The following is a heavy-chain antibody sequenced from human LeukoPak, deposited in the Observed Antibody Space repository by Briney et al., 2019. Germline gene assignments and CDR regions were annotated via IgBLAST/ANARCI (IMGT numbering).Heavy chain of an antibody. CDR2: ISGSGGST. D-gene: IGHD3-22*01. CDR1: GFTFSNYA. V-gene: IGHV3-23*01. CDR3: TRGPQRPTSITMIVVVPHP. Sequence: GGSPRLSCAASGFTFSNYAMSWVRQAPGKGLEWVSGISGSGGSTFYADSVKGRFTISRDNSKNTLYLQMNSLKTEDTAVYYCTRGPQRPTSITMIVVVPHPWGQGTLVTVSS. J-gene: IGHJ5*02.